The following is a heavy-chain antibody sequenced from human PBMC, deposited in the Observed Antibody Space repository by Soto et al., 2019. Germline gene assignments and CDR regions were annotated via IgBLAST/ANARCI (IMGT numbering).Heavy chain of an antibody. V-gene: IGHV3-33*01. CDR1: GFTFSSYG. CDR3: ARDELFSDGVTPY. J-gene: IGHJ4*02. CDR2: IWYDGSNK. D-gene: IGHD2-21*02. Sequence: GGSLRLSCAASGFTFSSYGMHWVRQAPGKGLEWVAVIWYDGSNKYYADSVKGRFTISRDNSKNTLYLQMNSLRAEDTAVYYCARDELFSDGVTPYWGQGTLVTVSS.